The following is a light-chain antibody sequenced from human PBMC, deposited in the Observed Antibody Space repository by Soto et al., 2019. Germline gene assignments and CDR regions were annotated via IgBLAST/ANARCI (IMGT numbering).Light chain of an antibody. J-gene: IGLJ2*01. V-gene: IGLV2-14*01. CDR3: SSYTSSSTSLV. CDR2: DVS. CDR1: SSDVGTYNY. Sequence: QSALTQPASVSGSPGQSITISCTGTSSDVGTYNYVSWYQQHPGKAPKLMIYDVSYRPSGVSDRFSGSKSGNTASLTISGLQAEDEADYYCSSYTSSSTSLVFGGGTKLTVL.